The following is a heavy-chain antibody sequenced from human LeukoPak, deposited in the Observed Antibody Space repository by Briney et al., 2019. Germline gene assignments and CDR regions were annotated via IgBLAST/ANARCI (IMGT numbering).Heavy chain of an antibody. Sequence: SETLSLTCTVSGGSISSYYWSWIRQPAGKGLEWIGRIYTSGSTNYNPSLKSRVTISVDTSKNQFSLKLSSVTAADTAVYYCARVTGTYSNDAFDIWGQGTMVTVSS. CDR1: GGSISSYY. CDR3: ARVTGTYSNDAFDI. D-gene: IGHD4-11*01. V-gene: IGHV4-4*07. CDR2: IYTSGST. J-gene: IGHJ3*02.